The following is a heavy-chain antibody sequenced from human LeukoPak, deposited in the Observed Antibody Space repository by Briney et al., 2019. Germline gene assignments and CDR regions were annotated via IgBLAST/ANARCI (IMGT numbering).Heavy chain of an antibody. D-gene: IGHD2-2*01. CDR1: GSIISYY. Sequence: SETLSLTCTVSGSIISYYWSWIRHPPGKGLEWIVYIYTSGSTNYNPSLKSRVAISVDTSKNQFSLDLSSVTAAETAVYYCARQKCTSTSCLTKNAFDIWGQGTMVTVSS. CDR3: ARQKCTSTSCLTKNAFDI. J-gene: IGHJ3*02. V-gene: IGHV4-4*09. CDR2: IYTSGST.